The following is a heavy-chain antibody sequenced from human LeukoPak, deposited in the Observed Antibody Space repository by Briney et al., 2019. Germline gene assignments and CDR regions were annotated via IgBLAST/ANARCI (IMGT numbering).Heavy chain of an antibody. CDR1: GFTYSHYG. CDR3: AKDAQRGFDYSNSLEY. J-gene: IGHJ4*02. CDR2: IWSDATEK. Sequence: GRSLRLACAASGFTYSHYGMHWVRQAPGKGLEWVAVIWSDATEKYYSDAVKGRFTISRDNSRNTLYLQMNSLRGEDTAVYYCAKDAQRGFDYSNSLEYWGQGTPVTVSS. V-gene: IGHV3-33*06. D-gene: IGHD4-11*01.